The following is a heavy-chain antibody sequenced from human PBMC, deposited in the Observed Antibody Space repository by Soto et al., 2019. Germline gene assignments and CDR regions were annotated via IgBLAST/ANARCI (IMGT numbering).Heavy chain of an antibody. J-gene: IGHJ4*02. D-gene: IGHD3-3*01. CDR1: GYTFTSYY. CDR2: INPSGGST. V-gene: IGHV1-46*01. CDR3: ATGVIRSLFYY. Sequence: GASVKVSCKASGYTFTSYYMHWVRQAPGQGLEWMGIINPSGGSTSYAQKFQGRVTMTEDTSTDTAYMELSSLRSEDTAVYYCATGVIRSLFYYSRRGTLDIVSS.